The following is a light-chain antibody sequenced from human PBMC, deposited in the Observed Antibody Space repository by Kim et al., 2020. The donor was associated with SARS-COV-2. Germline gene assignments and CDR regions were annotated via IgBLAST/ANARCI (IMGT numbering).Light chain of an antibody. V-gene: IGLV1-44*01. Sequence: QSVLTQPPSASGTPGQRVNISCSGSSSNIGRNTVSWYQQVPGTAPKLLIYSNNQRPSGVPDRFSGSKSGTSASLAISGLQSMDESAYYCAAWDDSLKGVLFGGGTQLTVL. CDR3: AAWDDSLKGVL. CDR1: SSNIGRNT. J-gene: IGLJ2*01. CDR2: SNN.